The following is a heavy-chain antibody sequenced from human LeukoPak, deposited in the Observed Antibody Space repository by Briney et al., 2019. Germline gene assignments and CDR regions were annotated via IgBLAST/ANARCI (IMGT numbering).Heavy chain of an antibody. CDR2: ISGSGGST. Sequence: GGSLRLSCAASGFTFSSYAMSWVRQAPGKGLEWVSAISGSGGSTYYADSVKGRFTISRDNSKNTLYLQMNSLRAEDTAVYYCAKVPQYYYDSQLYFQHWGQGTLVTVSS. D-gene: IGHD3-22*01. CDR3: AKVPQYYYDSQLYFQH. CDR1: GFTFSSYA. J-gene: IGHJ1*01. V-gene: IGHV3-23*01.